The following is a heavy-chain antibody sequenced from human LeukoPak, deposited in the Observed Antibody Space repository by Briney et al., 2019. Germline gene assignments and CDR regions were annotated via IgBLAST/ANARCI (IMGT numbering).Heavy chain of an antibody. CDR3: ARRGHSSGYYLRGAFDI. Sequence: GGSLRLSCAASGFTFSSYSMNWVRQAPGKGLEWVSYISSSSSTIYYADSVKGRFTISRDNAKNSLYLQMNSLRAEDTAVYYCARRGHSSGYYLRGAFDIWGQGTMVTVSS. CDR2: ISSSSSTI. D-gene: IGHD3-22*01. CDR1: GFTFSSYS. V-gene: IGHV3-48*01. J-gene: IGHJ3*02.